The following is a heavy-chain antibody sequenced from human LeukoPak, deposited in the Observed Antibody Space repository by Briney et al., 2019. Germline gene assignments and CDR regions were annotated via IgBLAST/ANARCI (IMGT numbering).Heavy chain of an antibody. Sequence: SQTLSLTCTVSGGSISSGSYYWSWIRQPAGKGLEWIGRIYTSGSTNYNPSLKSRVTISVDTSKNQFSLKLSSVTAADTAVYYCARNSGSYSRGVYYLDYWGQGTLVTVSS. CDR1: GGSISSGSYY. V-gene: IGHV4-61*02. CDR2: IYTSGST. D-gene: IGHD1-26*01. J-gene: IGHJ4*02. CDR3: ARNSGSYSRGVYYLDY.